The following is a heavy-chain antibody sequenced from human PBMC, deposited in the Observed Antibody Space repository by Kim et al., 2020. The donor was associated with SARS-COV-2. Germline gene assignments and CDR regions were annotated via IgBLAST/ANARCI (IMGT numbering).Heavy chain of an antibody. CDR2: ISSEGSRT. V-gene: IGHV3-30*04. Sequence: GGSLRLSCVASGFTFSSYAMHWVRQAPGRGLEWVSTISSEGSRTFYVDSVKGRFTISRDNSKNTLYLQMNSLRAEDTALYYCAKEARPPSLLDSWCQGTL. J-gene: IGHJ4*02. CDR1: GFTFSSYA. CDR3: AKEARPPSLLDS.